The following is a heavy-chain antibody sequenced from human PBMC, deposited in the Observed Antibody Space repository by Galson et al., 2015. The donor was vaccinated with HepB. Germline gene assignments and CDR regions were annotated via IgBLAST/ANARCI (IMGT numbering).Heavy chain of an antibody. CDR2: TNPNSGGT. Sequence: SVKVSCKASGYTFTGYYMHWVRQAPGQGLEWMGWTNPNSGGTNYAQKFQGWVTMTRDTSISTAYMELSRLRSDDTAVYYCARDYPRIAAAGTRGTALDYWGQGTLVTVSS. CDR1: GYTFTGYY. J-gene: IGHJ4*02. V-gene: IGHV1-2*04. CDR3: ARDYPRIAAAGTRGTALDY. D-gene: IGHD6-13*01.